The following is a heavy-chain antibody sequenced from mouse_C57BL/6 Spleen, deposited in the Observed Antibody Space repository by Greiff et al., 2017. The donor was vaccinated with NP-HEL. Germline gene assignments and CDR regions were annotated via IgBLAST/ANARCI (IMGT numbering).Heavy chain of an antibody. V-gene: IGHV10-3*01. Sequence: EVKLVESGGGLVQPKGSLKLSCAASGFTFNTYAMHWVRQAPGKGLEWVARIRRKSSNTATYYADSVKDTITIARDDSQSMLYLLMNNMKTEDAAMYCGMRDQGYLYCYFDVWGTRTTVTVSS. D-gene: IGHD2-2*01. J-gene: IGHJ1*03. CDR2: IRRKSSNTAT. CDR1: GFTFNTYA. CDR3: MRDQGYLYCYFDV.